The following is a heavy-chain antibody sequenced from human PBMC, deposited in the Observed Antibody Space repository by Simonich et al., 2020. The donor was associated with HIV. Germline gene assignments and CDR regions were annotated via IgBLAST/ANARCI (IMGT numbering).Heavy chain of an antibody. J-gene: IGHJ5*01. Sequence: VSCKASGYTFTGYFIHWVRQAPGQGLEWMGWINPNSGDTNYAQKFQGRVSMTRDTSISTAYMDLGMLTSDDTALYYCARTSGITSGWYDFWGQGTLVTVSS. CDR3: ARTSGITSGWYDF. CDR2: INPNSGDT. V-gene: IGHV1-2*02. D-gene: IGHD3-10*01. CDR1: GYTFTGYF.